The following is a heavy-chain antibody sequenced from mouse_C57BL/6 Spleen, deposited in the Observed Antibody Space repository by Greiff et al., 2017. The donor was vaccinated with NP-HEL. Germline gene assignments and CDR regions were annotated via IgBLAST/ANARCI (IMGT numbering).Heavy chain of an antibody. CDR2: IDPENGDT. J-gene: IGHJ4*01. V-gene: IGHV14-4*01. Sequence: EVQLQQSGAELVRPGASVKLSCTASGFNIKDDYMHWVKQRPEQGLEWIGWIDPENGDTEYASKFQGKATITADTSSNTAYLQLSSLTSEDTAVYYCTTGYGYAYAMDYWGQGTSVTVSS. D-gene: IGHD2-2*01. CDR3: TTGYGYAYAMDY. CDR1: GFNIKDDY.